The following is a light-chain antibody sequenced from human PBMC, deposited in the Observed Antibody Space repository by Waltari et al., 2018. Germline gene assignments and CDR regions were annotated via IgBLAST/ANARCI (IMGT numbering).Light chain of an antibody. CDR2: GAS. Sequence: EVVLTQSPATLSVSPGERGSLSCWAGERVNSNLAWYQQKPGQAPRLLIYGASTRAAGIPARFSASGSGTEFTLTISSLQSEDFAVYYCQQYNDWPTFGPGTKVDIK. V-gene: IGKV3-15*01. CDR3: QQYNDWPT. J-gene: IGKJ3*01. CDR1: ERVNSN.